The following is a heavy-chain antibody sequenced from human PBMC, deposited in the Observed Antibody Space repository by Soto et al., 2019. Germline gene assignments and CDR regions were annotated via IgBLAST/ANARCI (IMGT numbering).Heavy chain of an antibody. D-gene: IGHD4-17*01. CDR3: ARDFYSYDYGDLGYFDY. V-gene: IGHV3-21*01. CDR2: ISSSSSYI. J-gene: IGHJ4*02. Sequence: GGSLRLSCAASGFTFSSYSMNWVRQAPGKGLEWVSSISSSSSYIYYADSVKGRFTISRDNAKNSLYLQMNSLRAEDTAVYYCARDFYSYDYGDLGYFDYWGQGTLVTVSS. CDR1: GFTFSSYS.